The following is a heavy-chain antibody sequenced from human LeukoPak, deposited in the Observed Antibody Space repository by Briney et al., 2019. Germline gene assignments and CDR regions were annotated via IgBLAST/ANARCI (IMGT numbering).Heavy chain of an antibody. Sequence: SQTLSLTCAVSGGSISSGGYSWSWIRQPPGKGLEWIGYIYHSASTYYNPSLKSRVTISVDRSKNQFSLKLSSVTAADTAVYYCASSYSSSSFDYWGQGTLVTVSS. J-gene: IGHJ4*02. CDR2: IYHSAST. CDR1: GGSISSGGYS. D-gene: IGHD6-6*01. CDR3: ASSYSSSSFDY. V-gene: IGHV4-30-2*01.